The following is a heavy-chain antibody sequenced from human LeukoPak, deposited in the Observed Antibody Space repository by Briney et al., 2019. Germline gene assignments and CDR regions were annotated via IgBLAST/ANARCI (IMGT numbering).Heavy chain of an antibody. J-gene: IGHJ4*02. CDR3: AKSGYSYGGIDY. V-gene: IGHV3-11*01. D-gene: IGHD5-18*01. Sequence: PGGSLRLSCAASGFTFSDYYMNWIRQAPGKGLEWLSYISSSGTTKKNADSVEGRFTISRDNAKSSLYLQMNSLRAEDTAVYYCAKSGYSYGGIDYWGQGTLVTVSS. CDR2: ISSSGTTK. CDR1: GFTFSDYY.